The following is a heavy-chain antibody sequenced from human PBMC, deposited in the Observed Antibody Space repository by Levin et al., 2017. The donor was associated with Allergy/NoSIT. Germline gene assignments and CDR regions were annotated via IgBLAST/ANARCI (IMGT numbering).Heavy chain of an antibody. J-gene: IGHJ4*02. D-gene: IGHD3-10*01. Sequence: SETLSLTCTVPGGYISTNKWWTWVRQPPGKGLEWIGEIYHNGNTNYNASLKSRLTMSVDQSRNQFSLNLTSVTAGDTAIYSFARAKLVRGGSGDYFDCRRQGALVTVSS. CDR3: ARAKLVRGGSGDYFDC. V-gene: IGHV4-4*02. CDR1: GGYISTNKW. CDR2: IYHNGNT.